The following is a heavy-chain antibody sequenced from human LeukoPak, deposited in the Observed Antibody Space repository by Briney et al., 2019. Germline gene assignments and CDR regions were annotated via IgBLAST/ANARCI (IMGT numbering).Heavy chain of an antibody. CDR3: ARLYGDYVYWYFDL. Sequence: GGSLRLSCAASGFSFSSYSMNWVRQAPGKGLEWVSSISSSSSYTYYADSVKGRFTISRDNAKNSLYLQMNSLRAEDTAVYFCARLYGDYVYWYFDLWGRGTLVTVSS. J-gene: IGHJ2*01. V-gene: IGHV3-21*01. D-gene: IGHD4-17*01. CDR1: GFSFSSYS. CDR2: ISSSSSYT.